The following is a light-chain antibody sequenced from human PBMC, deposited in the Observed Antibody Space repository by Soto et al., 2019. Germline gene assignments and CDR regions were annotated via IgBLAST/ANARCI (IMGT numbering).Light chain of an antibody. V-gene: IGKV3-15*01. Sequence: EIVMTQSPATLSVSPGETATLSCRASQSVSYNLAWYQQKPGQGPRLLIYGAFTRATVIPARFSGSGSGTEFTLTISSLQSEDFAGYYCQQYKNWPPLTFGGGTKVEIK. CDR3: QQYKNWPPLT. J-gene: IGKJ4*01. CDR1: QSVSYN. CDR2: GAF.